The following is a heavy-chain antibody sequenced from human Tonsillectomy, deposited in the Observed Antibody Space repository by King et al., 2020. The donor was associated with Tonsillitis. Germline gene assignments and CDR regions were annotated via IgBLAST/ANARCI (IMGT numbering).Heavy chain of an antibody. V-gene: IGHV3-7*01. Sequence: DVQLVESGGGLVQPGGSLRLSCTGSGFTFRRNWMNWVRQAPGKGLEWVANIKKDGSEEYYADSVKGRFTIARDNARNSLYLQMNGLTAEDAAVYYCLASVGPWGQGXLVTVSS. D-gene: IGHD2-15*01. CDR3: LASVGP. CDR1: GFTFRRNW. J-gene: IGHJ5*02. CDR2: IKKDGSEE.